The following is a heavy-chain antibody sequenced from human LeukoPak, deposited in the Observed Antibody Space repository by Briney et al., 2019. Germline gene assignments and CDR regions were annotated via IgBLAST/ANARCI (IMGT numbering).Heavy chain of an antibody. J-gene: IGHJ4*02. V-gene: IGHV1-2*02. Sequence: ASVKVSCKASEYTFTGYYMHWVRQAPGQGLEWMGWINPNSGGTNYAQKFQGRVTMTRDTSISTAYMELSRLRSDDTAVYYCAREKQLSGGEDYWGQGTLVTVSS. CDR2: INPNSGGT. CDR1: EYTFTGYY. CDR3: AREKQLSGGEDY. D-gene: IGHD6-6*01.